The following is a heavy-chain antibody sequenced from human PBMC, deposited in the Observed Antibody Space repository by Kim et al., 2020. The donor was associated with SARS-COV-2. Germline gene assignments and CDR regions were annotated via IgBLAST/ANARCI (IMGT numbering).Heavy chain of an antibody. J-gene: IGHJ4*02. CDR2: VSSSGGRT. CDR1: GFTFSRFD. Sequence: GGSLRLSCAASGFTFSRFDMTWVRQAPGKGLEWVSDVSSSGGRTNSADSVKGRFTISRDNSKNTVYLQMNSMRAEDPAVSYCLKGMWGDDWGQGTLATVS. D-gene: IGHD7-27*01. CDR3: LKGMWGDD. V-gene: IGHV3-23*01.